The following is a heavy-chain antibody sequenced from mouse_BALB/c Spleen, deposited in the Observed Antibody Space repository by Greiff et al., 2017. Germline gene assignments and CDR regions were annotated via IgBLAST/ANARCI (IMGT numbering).Heavy chain of an antibody. D-gene: IGHD2-3*01. J-gene: IGHJ4*01. CDR1: GYTFTSYT. CDR2: INPSSGYT. V-gene: IGHV1-4*01. CDR3: ARRDGYYYAMDY. Sequence: VQLQESGAELARPGASVKMSCKASGYTFTSYTMHWVKQRPGQGLEWIGYINPSSGYTNYNQKFKDKATLTADKSSSTAYMQLSSLTSEDSAVYYCARRDGYYYAMDYWGQGTSVTVSS.